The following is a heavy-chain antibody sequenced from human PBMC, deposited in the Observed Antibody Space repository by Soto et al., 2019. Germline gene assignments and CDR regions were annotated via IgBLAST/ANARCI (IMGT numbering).Heavy chain of an antibody. D-gene: IGHD3-16*01. V-gene: IGHV3-30*18. CDR1: GFRFNNYA. CDR3: AKTIGLRLGELAPDF. J-gene: IGHJ4*02. Sequence: QVQLVESGGGVVQPGGSLRLSCAASGFRFNNYAIDWVRQAPGKGLEWVAFISFDGRKQYYGDSVQGRFSISRDDSKNTVFLQMSSLIPEDTAVYYGAKTIGLRLGELAPDFWCQGTLVNVSS. CDR2: ISFDGRKQ.